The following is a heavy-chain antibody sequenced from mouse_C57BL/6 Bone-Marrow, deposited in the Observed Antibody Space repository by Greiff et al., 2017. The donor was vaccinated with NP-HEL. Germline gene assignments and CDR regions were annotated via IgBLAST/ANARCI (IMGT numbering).Heavy chain of an antibody. Sequence: QVQLQQPGAELVMPGASVKLSCTASGYTFTSYWMHWVKQRPGQGLEWIGELDPSDSYTNYNQKFKGKSTLTVDKSSSTAYMQLSSLTSEDSAVYYCARDYDYDEGYYFDYWGQGTTLTVSS. CDR3: ARDYDYDEGYYFDY. D-gene: IGHD2-4*01. V-gene: IGHV1-69*01. J-gene: IGHJ2*01. CDR2: LDPSDSYT. CDR1: GYTFTSYW.